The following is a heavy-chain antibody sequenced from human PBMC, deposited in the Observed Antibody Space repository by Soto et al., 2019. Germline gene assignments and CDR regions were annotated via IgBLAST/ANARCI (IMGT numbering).Heavy chain of an antibody. J-gene: IGHJ3*02. D-gene: IGHD3-16*02. CDR3: AGPPDASTLMITFGGVIDGDAFDI. Sequence: GGSLRLSCAASGFTFSSYAMSWVRQAPGKGLEWVSAISGSGGSTYYADSVKGRFTISRDNSKNTLYLQMNSLRAEDTAVYYCAGPPDASTLMITFGGVIDGDAFDIWGQGTMVTVSS. CDR2: ISGSGGST. V-gene: IGHV3-23*01. CDR1: GFTFSSYA.